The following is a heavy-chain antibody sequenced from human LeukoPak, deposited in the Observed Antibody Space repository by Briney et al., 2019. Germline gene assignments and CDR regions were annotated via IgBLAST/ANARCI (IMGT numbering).Heavy chain of an antibody. CDR3: ARGLTVTDNCFDY. J-gene: IGHJ4*02. Sequence: SETLSLTCTVSGGSISSGGYYWSWIRQHPGKGLEWIGYIYDSGSTYYNPSLKRRVTISVDTSKNQFSLKLSSLTAADTAVYYCARGLTVTDNCFDYWGQGTLVTVSS. CDR2: IYDSGST. V-gene: IGHV4-31*03. D-gene: IGHD4-17*01. CDR1: GGSISSGGYY.